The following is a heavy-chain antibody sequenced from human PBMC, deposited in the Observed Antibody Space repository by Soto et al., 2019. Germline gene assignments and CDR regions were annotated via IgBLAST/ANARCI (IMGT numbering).Heavy chain of an antibody. J-gene: IGHJ5*02. CDR1: GFTFDDYA. CDR3: AKDSTVISYGWFDP. Sequence: GGSLRLSCAASGFTFDDYAMHWVRQAPGKGLEWVSGISWNSGSIGYADSVKGRFTISRDNAKNSLYLQMNSLRAEDTALYYCAKDSTVISYGWFDPWGQGTLVTVSS. V-gene: IGHV3-9*01. D-gene: IGHD1-26*01. CDR2: ISWNSGSI.